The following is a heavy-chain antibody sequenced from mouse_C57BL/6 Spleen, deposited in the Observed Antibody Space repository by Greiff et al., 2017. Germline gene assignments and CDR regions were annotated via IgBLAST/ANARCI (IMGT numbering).Heavy chain of an antibody. V-gene: IGHV5-4*01. Sequence: EVHLVESGGGLVKPGGSLKLSCAASGFTFSSYAMSWVRQTPEKRLEWVATISDGGSYTYYPDNVKGRFTISRDNAKNNLYLQMSHLKSEDTAMYYGARGGDYGSSYDYWGQGTTLTVSS. CDR1: GFTFSSYA. J-gene: IGHJ2*01. D-gene: IGHD1-1*01. CDR3: ARGGDYGSSYDY. CDR2: ISDGGSYT.